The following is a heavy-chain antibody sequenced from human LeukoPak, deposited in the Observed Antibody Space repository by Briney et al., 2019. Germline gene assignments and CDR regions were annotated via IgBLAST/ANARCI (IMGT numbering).Heavy chain of an antibody. J-gene: IGHJ4*02. CDR2: VSTTEAT. V-gene: IGHV4-61*02. CDR1: NGAISRGRYH. CDR3: ATLSYSDGSFLY. Sequence: SETLSLTCSVSNGAISRGRYHWSWIRQPAGKGLEWIGRVSTTEATNYDPSLKSRATISVDTSEEQFSLKLNSVTAADTAVYYCATLSYSDGSFLYWGQGVLVTVSS. D-gene: IGHD3-10*01.